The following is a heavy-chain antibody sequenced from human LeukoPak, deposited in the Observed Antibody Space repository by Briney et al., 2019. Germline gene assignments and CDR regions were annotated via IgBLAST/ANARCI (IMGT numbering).Heavy chain of an antibody. V-gene: IGHV3-21*01. CDR3: ARDSADCTRTSCYAFDI. J-gene: IGHJ3*02. D-gene: IGHD2-2*01. CDR1: GFTFSDYS. CDR2: ISTSGDYI. Sequence: KPGGSLRLSCTSSGFTFSDYSMNWVRQAPGKGLEWVSAISTSGDYIYYTDSVKGRFTISRDNAKNSLYLQMNSLRAEDTGVYYCARDSADCTRTSCYAFDIWGQGTTVTVSS.